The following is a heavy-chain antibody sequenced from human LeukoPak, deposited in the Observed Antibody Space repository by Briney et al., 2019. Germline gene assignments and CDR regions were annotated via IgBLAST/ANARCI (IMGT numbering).Heavy chain of an antibody. CDR1: GCSISSDYF. CDR3: ARVVASTSIDS. V-gene: IGHV4-38-2*02. Sequence: PSETLSLTCIVSGCSISSDYFWGLVRQPPGQGLEWIGSIFHSGSFYYNPSLKSRVTISVDPSKNRFSLKLTSVTAADTAVYYCARVVASTSIDSWGQGTLVTVSS. J-gene: IGHJ4*02. D-gene: IGHD2-15*01. CDR2: IFHSGSF.